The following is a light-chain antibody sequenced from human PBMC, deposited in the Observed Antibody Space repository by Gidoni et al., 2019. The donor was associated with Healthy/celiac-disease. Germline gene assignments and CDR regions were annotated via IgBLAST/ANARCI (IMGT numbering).Light chain of an antibody. J-gene: IGKJ2*01. Sequence: DIVITPSPDSLAVSLGERATINCKSSQSVLYSSNNKNYLAWYQQKPGQPPKLLIYWASTRESGVPDRFSGSGSGTDFTLTISSLQAEDVAVYYCQQYYSTPRTFGQGTKLEIK. CDR3: QQYYSTPRT. CDR1: QSVLYSSNNKNY. V-gene: IGKV4-1*01. CDR2: WAS.